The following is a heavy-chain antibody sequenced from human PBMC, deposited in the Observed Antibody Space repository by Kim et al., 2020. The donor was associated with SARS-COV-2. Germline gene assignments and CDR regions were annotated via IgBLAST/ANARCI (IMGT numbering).Heavy chain of an antibody. CDR2: IYWDDDK. Sequence: SGPTLVKPTQTLTLTCTFSGFSLSSSGVGVGWIRQPPGKALEWLALIYWDDDKRYRPSLKSRLTITKDTSKNQVVLTMTTMDPVDSATYYCARSWFTNTIWSRLWFDPWGQGTLVTVSS. CDR1: GFSLSSSGVG. V-gene: IGHV2-5*02. CDR3: ARSWFTNTIWSRLWFDP. D-gene: IGHD2-2*01. J-gene: IGHJ5*02.